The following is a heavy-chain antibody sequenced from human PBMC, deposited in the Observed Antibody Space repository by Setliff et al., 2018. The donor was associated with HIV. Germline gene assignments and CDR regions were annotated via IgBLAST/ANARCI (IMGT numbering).Heavy chain of an antibody. J-gene: IGHJ6*03. V-gene: IGHV4-39*01. CDR3: ARHRDPPGTSWIYHYYYMDL. CDR2: IYSSGSP. CDR1: GASISNSNAY. D-gene: IGHD6-13*01. Sequence: PSETLSLTCGVYGASISNSNAYWGWIRQPPGKRLEWLGSIYSSGSPSYNPSLSSRLTISVDTSKNHVSLRLTSVTAADTGVYYCARHRDPPGTSWIYHYYYMDLWGEGTTVTVSS.